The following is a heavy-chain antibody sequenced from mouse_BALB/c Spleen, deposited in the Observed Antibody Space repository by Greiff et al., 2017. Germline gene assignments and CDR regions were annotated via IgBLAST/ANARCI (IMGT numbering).Heavy chain of an antibody. Sequence: EVQLVESGPGLVKPSQSLSLTCSVTGYSITSGYYWNWIRQFPGNKLEWMGYISYDGSNNYNPSLKNRISITRDTSKNQFFLKLNSVTTEDTATYYCARGWGNEFAYWGQGTLVTVSA. J-gene: IGHJ3*01. D-gene: IGHD2-1*01. CDR2: ISYDGSN. CDR3: ARGWGNEFAY. CDR1: GYSITSGYY. V-gene: IGHV3-6*02.